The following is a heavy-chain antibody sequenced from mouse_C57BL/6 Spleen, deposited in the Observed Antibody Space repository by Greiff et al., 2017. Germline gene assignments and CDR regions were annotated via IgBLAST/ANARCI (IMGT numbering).Heavy chain of an antibody. J-gene: IGHJ3*01. CDR1: GYTFTSYW. D-gene: IGHD1-1*01. Sequence: VQLQQPGAELVKPGASVKLSCKASGYTFTSYWMHWVKQRPGQGLEWIGMIHPNSGSTNYNEKFKSKATLTVDKSSSTAYMQLSSLTSEDSAVYYCARSSYGSSSWFAYWGQETLVTVSA. V-gene: IGHV1-64*01. CDR2: IHPNSGST. CDR3: ARSSYGSSSWFAY.